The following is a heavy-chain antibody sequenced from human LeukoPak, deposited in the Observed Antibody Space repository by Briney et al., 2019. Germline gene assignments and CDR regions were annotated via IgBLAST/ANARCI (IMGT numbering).Heavy chain of an antibody. Sequence: GGSLRLSCAASGFTFSSYAMHWVRQAPGKGLEWVAVISYDGSNKYYADSVKDRFTISRDNSKNTLYLQMNSLRAEDTAVYYCARDLSDILTGPFDYWGQGTLVTVSS. D-gene: IGHD3-9*01. J-gene: IGHJ4*02. V-gene: IGHV3-30-3*01. CDR3: ARDLSDILTGPFDY. CDR1: GFTFSSYA. CDR2: ISYDGSNK.